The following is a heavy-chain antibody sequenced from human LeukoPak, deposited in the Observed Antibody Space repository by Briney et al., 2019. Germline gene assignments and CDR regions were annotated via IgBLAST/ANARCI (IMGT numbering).Heavy chain of an antibody. Sequence: ETLSLTCAVYGGSFSGYYWSWIRQPPGKGLEWVANIKQDGSEKYYVDSVKGRFTISRDNAKNSLYLQMNSLRAEDTAVYYCARDDSSSWYGGNYYYYMDVWGKGTTVTISS. J-gene: IGHJ6*03. CDR1: GGSFSGYY. CDR2: IKQDGSEK. CDR3: ARDDSSSWYGGNYYYYMDV. V-gene: IGHV3-7*01. D-gene: IGHD6-13*01.